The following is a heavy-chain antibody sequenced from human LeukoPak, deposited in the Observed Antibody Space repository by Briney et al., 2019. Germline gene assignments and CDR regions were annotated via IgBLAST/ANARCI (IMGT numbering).Heavy chain of an antibody. CDR2: IYYSGST. J-gene: IGHJ4*02. V-gene: IGHV4-61*05. Sequence: SETLSLTCTVSGGSISSSSYYWGWIRQPPGKGLEWIGYIYYSGSTNYNPSLKSRVTISVDTSKNQFSLKLSSVTAADTAVYYCAGARIQLWFDYWGQGTLVTVSS. D-gene: IGHD5-18*01. CDR3: AGARIQLWFDY. CDR1: GGSISSSSYY.